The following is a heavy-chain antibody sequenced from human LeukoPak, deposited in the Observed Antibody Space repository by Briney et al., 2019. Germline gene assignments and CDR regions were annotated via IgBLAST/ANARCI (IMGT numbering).Heavy chain of an antibody. CDR1: GFMFGRFA. J-gene: IGHJ5*01. D-gene: IGHD6-13*01. CDR3: VHPGSSLLIGEIDS. V-gene: IGHV3-23*01. Sequence: GGSLRLSCAASGFMFGRFAMSWVRQAPGKGLEWVAAISATGGTTYYADSVRGRFTVSRDNSENTLYLQLNSLRAEDTAVYARVHPGSSLLIGEIDSWGQGTLVTVSS. CDR2: ISATGGTT.